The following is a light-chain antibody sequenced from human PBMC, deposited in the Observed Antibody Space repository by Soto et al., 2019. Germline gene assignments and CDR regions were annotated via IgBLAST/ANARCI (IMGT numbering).Light chain of an antibody. CDR2: EIN. J-gene: IGLJ3*02. Sequence: QSVLTQPHSVSAAPGQVVTISCSGSTSNIAYNYVSWYQQLPGTAPKLLIYEINKRPSGISDRFSASKSGTSATLAITGLQTGDQAHYYCGTWDNSLSVVVFGGGTKLTVL. CDR1: TSNIAYNY. V-gene: IGLV1-51*01. CDR3: GTWDNSLSVVV.